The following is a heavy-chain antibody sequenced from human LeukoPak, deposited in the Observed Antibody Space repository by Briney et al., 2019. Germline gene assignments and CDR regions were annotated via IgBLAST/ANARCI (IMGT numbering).Heavy chain of an antibody. J-gene: IGHJ4*02. CDR1: GYTFTSYG. CDR2: ISAYNGNT. Sequence: ASVKVSYKASGYTFTSYGISWVRQAPGQGLEWMGWISAYNGNTNYAQKLQGRVTMTTDTSTSTAYMELRSLRSDDTAVYYCARGWYGVPAASFDYWGQGTLVTVSS. CDR3: ARGWYGVPAASFDY. V-gene: IGHV1-18*01. D-gene: IGHD2-2*01.